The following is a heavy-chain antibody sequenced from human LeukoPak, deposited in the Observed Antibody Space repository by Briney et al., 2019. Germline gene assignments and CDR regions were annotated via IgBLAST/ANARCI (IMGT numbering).Heavy chain of an antibody. CDR3: ARAYCSSTSCYYDAFDI. CDR2: ISAYNGNT. V-gene: IGHV1-18*01. D-gene: IGHD2-2*01. Sequence: ASVKVSCKASGYTFTSYGISCVRQAPGQGLECMGWISAYNGNTNYAQKLQGRVTMTTDTSTSTAYMELRSLRSDDTAVYYCARAYCSSTSCYYDAFDIWGQGTLVTVSS. J-gene: IGHJ3*02. CDR1: GYTFTSYG.